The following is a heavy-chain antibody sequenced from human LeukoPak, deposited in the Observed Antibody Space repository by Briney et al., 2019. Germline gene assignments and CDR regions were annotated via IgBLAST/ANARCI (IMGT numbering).Heavy chain of an antibody. CDR2: IYSGGST. Sequence: GGSLRLSCAASGFTVSSNYMSWVRQAPGKGLEWVSVIYSGGSTYYADSVKGRFTISRDNSKNTLYLQMNSLRAEDTAVYYCARNDPDSRGYYIDYWGQGTLVTVSS. V-gene: IGHV3-53*05. D-gene: IGHD3-22*01. CDR3: ARNDPDSRGYYIDY. J-gene: IGHJ4*02. CDR1: GFTVSSNY.